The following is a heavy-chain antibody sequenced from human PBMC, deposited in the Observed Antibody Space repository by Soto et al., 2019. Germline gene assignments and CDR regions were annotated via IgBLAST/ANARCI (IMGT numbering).Heavy chain of an antibody. CDR2: IYYSGST. D-gene: IGHD4-17*01. CDR1: GGSISSSSYY. CDR3: ARQYYGDYGYFQH. V-gene: IGHV4-39*01. Sequence: PSETLSLTCTVSGGSISSSSYYWGWIRQPPGKGLEWIGSIYYSGSTYYHPSLLSRVTISADTSMNEFSLRLSSVTAADTAVYYCARQYYGDYGYFQHWGQGTLVNVSS. J-gene: IGHJ1*01.